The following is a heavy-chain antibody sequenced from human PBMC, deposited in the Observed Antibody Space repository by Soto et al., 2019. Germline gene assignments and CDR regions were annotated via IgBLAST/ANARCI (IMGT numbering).Heavy chain of an antibody. D-gene: IGHD3-10*01. J-gene: IGHJ6*02. CDR1: GGSISSSNW. CDR2: IYHSGST. CDR3: ARGKRQLWFGYLSTYHYFYGMDV. V-gene: IGHV4-4*02. Sequence: SETLSLTCAVSGGSISSSNWCSWVRQPPGQGLEWIGEIYHSGSTNYNPSLKSRVTISIDKSKNKFSLKLSSVTAADTAVYYCARGKRQLWFGYLSTYHYFYGMDVWGQGTTVTVSS.